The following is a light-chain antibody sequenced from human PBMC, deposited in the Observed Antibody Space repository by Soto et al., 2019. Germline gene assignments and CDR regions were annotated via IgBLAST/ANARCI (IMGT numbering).Light chain of an antibody. J-gene: IGKJ1*01. CDR1: QSVSSDY. CDR2: GAS. CDR3: QQYGDSPRT. Sequence: EIVLTQSPGTLSLSPGERATLSCRASQSVSSDYLAWYQQNPGQAPRLLIYGASSRATGIPDRFSGSGSGTDFTLTISRLEPEDFAVYFCQQYGDSPRTFGQGTK. V-gene: IGKV3-20*01.